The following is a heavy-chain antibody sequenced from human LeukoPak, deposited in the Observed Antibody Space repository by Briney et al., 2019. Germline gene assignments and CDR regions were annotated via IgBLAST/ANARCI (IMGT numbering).Heavy chain of an antibody. CDR1: GGSLSSYY. Sequence: SETLSLTCTVSGGSLSSYYWSWIRQPPGKGLEWIGYIYYSGSTNYNPSLRSRITISVDTSKDQFSLRLSSVTAADTAVYYCATLVYYGSGSYYFFDYWGQGTLVTVSS. D-gene: IGHD3-10*01. CDR2: IYYSGST. CDR3: ATLVYYGSGSYYFFDY. V-gene: IGHV4-59*08. J-gene: IGHJ4*02.